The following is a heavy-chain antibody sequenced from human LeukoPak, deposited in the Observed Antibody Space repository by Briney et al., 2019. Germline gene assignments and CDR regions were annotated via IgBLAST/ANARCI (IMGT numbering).Heavy chain of an antibody. Sequence: SETLSLTCTVSGGSISSYYWSWIRQTPGKGLEWIGYIYYSGSTNFNPSLKSRVTISVDTSTNQFSLKMSSVTAADTAVYFCARGGPPGYYYDYYMDVWGKGTTVTISS. CDR1: GGSISSYY. J-gene: IGHJ6*03. CDR3: ARGGPPGYYYDYYMDV. CDR2: IYYSGST. V-gene: IGHV4-59*01.